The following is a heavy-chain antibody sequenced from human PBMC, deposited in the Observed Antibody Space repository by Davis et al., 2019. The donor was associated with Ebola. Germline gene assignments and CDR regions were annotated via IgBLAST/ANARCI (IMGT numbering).Heavy chain of an antibody. CDR1: GFTFSDYG. Sequence: GGSLRLSCAGSGFTFSDYGMNWVRQAPGKGLEWVSYISGTSLTKYYAVSVRGRFTISRDNARNSLYLQMNSLTDEDTALYYCARDPGYSTSWPSFDLWGQGTLVTVSS. D-gene: IGHD6-13*01. V-gene: IGHV3-48*02. CDR3: ARDPGYSTSWPSFDL. CDR2: ISGTSLTK. J-gene: IGHJ5*02.